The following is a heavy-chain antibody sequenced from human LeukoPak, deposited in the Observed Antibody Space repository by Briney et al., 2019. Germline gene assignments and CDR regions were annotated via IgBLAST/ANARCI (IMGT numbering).Heavy chain of an antibody. D-gene: IGHD5-18*01. CDR1: GLTFSSSW. CDR2: INPEGSEK. Sequence: GGSLRLSCAVSGLTFSSSWMDWVRQAPGKGLEWVASINPEGSEKHSADSVKGRFTISRDNAKNSLYLQMDSLRVEDTAFYYCARDLAYSRLDYWGQGMLVTVSS. J-gene: IGHJ4*02. CDR3: ARDLAYSRLDY. V-gene: IGHV3-7*01.